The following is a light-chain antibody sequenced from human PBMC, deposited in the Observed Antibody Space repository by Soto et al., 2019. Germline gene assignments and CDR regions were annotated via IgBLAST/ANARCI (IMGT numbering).Light chain of an antibody. CDR2: DVS. Sequence: QSALPQPASGSGSPGQSITISCTGTSSDVGGYNYVSWYQQHPGKAPKLMIYDVSNRPSGVSNRFSGSKSGTTASLTIYGLQADDYADYYCSSYTSSSTPYVFGTGTKLTVL. V-gene: IGLV2-14*01. CDR1: SSDVGGYNY. CDR3: SSYTSSSTPYV. J-gene: IGLJ1*01.